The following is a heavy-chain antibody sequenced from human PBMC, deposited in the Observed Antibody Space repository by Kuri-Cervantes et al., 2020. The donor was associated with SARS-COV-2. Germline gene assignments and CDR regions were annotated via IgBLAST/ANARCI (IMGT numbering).Heavy chain of an antibody. Sequence: ESLKISCAASGFTFSSYWMSWIRQPPGKGLEWIGEIYHSGSTNYNPSLKSRVTISVDKSKNQFSLKLSSVTAADTAVYYCARDGDLLWFGDWGQGTLVTVSS. J-gene: IGHJ4*02. CDR3: ARDGDLLWFGD. CDR2: IYHSGST. CDR1: GFTFSSYW. V-gene: IGHV4-59*12. D-gene: IGHD3-10*01.